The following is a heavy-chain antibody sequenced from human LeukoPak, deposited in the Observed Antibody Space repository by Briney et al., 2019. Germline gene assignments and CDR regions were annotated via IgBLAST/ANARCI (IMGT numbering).Heavy chain of an antibody. CDR3: AKDADYYDSSGYYDP. CDR1: GFTFSSYA. D-gene: IGHD3-22*01. V-gene: IGHV3-23*01. CDR2: ISGSGGSA. Sequence: GGSLRLSCAASGFTFSSYAMSWVRQAPGKGLEWVSAISGSGGSAYYADSVKGRFTISRDNSKNTLYLQMNSLRAEDTAVYYCAKDADYYDSSGYYDPWGQGTLVTVSS. J-gene: IGHJ5*02.